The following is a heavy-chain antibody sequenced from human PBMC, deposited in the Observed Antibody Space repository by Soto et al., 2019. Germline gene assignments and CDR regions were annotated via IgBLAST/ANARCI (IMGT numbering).Heavy chain of an antibody. D-gene: IGHD3-3*01. CDR3: AREKSGYYDY. J-gene: IGHJ4*02. V-gene: IGHV1-8*01. Sequence: QVQLVQSGAEVKKPGASVKVSSRPSGYPFPGYVITWVRQATGQGLEWMGWINPNSGNTGYAQKFQGRVTMTRNTSISTAYMELSSLRSEDTAVYYCAREKSGYYDYWGQGSLVTVSS. CDR1: GYPFPGYV. CDR2: INPNSGNT.